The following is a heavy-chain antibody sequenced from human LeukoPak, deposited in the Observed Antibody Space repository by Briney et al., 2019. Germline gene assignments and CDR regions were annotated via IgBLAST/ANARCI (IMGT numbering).Heavy chain of an antibody. CDR2: IIPIFGTA. Sequence: SVKVSCKASGGTFSSYAISWVRQAPGQGLEWMGGIIPIFGTANYAQKFQGRVTITRDTSASTAYMELSSLRSEDMAVYYCARENNMYSSSGIGYFDYWGQGTLVTVSS. J-gene: IGHJ4*02. CDR1: GGTFSSYA. CDR3: ARENNMYSSSGIGYFDY. D-gene: IGHD6-6*01. V-gene: IGHV1-69*05.